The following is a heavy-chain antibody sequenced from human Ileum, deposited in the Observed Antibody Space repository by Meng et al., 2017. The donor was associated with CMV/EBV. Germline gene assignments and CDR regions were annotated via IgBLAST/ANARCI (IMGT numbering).Heavy chain of an antibody. CDR2: INIGSCRT. Sequence: QVQWAQSGAEVKKPGASGWVYCKASGYTFNNCFIHWVRQAPGQGPEFKGMINIGSCRTVYAQKFLGRVILTRETSPNTAFVEFSILRSEETAVFYCAREPESEFYFDYWGQGTLVTVSS. V-gene: IGHV1-46*02. CDR1: GYTFNNCF. CDR3: AREPESEFYFDY. J-gene: IGHJ4*02. D-gene: IGHD3-10*01.